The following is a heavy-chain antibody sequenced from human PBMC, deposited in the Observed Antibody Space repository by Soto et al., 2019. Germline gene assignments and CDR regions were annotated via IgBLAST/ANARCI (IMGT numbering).Heavy chain of an antibody. Sequence: PGGSLRLSCAASGFTFSDHYMDWVRQAPGKGLEWVGRTRNKANSYTTEYAASVKGRFTISRDDSKNSLYLQMNSLKTEDTAVYYCAIGTTSLEGGYYFDYWGQGTRVTVSS. CDR3: AIGTTSLEGGYYFDY. V-gene: IGHV3-72*01. CDR1: GFTFSDHY. J-gene: IGHJ4*02. D-gene: IGHD1-1*01. CDR2: TRNKANSYTT.